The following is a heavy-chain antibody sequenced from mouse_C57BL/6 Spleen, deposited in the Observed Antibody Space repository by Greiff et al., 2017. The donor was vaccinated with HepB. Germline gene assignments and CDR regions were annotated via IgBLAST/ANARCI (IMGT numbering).Heavy chain of an antibody. Sequence: EVHLVESEGGLVQPGSSMKLSCTASGFTFSDYYMAWVRQVPEKGLEWVANINYDGSSTYYLDSLKSRFIISRVNAKNILYLQMSSLKSEDTATYYCARMNGAMDYWGQGTSVTVSS. CDR2: INYDGSST. CDR1: GFTFSDYY. V-gene: IGHV5-16*01. J-gene: IGHJ4*01. CDR3: ARMNGAMDY.